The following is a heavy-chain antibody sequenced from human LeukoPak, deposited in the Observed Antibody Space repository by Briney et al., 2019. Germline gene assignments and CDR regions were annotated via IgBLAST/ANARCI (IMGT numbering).Heavy chain of an antibody. J-gene: IGHJ4*02. CDR2: IYRSGST. Sequence: PSETLSLTCVVSGGSISSGDYSWSWIRQPPGKGLEWIGCIYRSGSTYYNPSLKSRVTISVDTSKNQFSLKLSSVTAADTAVYYCARARLEYYYDSSGYYYELGYFDYWGQGTLVTVSS. CDR3: ARARLEYYYDSSGYYYELGYFDY. V-gene: IGHV4-30-2*05. CDR1: GGSISSGDYS. D-gene: IGHD3-22*01.